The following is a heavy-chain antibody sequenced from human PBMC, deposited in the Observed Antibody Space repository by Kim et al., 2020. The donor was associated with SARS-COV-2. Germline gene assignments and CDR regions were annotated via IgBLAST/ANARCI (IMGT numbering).Heavy chain of an antibody. Sequence: GGSLRLSCAASGFTFSSYAMHWVRQAPGKGLEWVAVISYDGSNKYYADSVKGRFTISRDNSKNTLYLQMNSLRAEDTAVYYCAREGCSSTSCYYPPVEYSSSWYSRFQQNYYYYYMDVWGKGTTVTVSS. D-gene: IGHD2-2*01. CDR3: AREGCSSTSCYYPPVEYSSSWYSRFQQNYYYYYMDV. V-gene: IGHV3-30-3*01. J-gene: IGHJ6*03. CDR2: ISYDGSNK. CDR1: GFTFSSYA.